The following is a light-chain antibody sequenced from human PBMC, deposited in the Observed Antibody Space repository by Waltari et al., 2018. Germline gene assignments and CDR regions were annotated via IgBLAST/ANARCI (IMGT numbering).Light chain of an antibody. CDR1: SSNIGDNV. Sequence: QSVLTQSPSASGTPGQRVTIFCSGSSSNIGDNVVNWYQQLPGKAPKLLIYRNDQRPSGVPDRFSASKSGTSASLAISGLQSEDEADYDCATWDDRMNGHWVFGGGTKVTVL. CDR2: RND. CDR3: ATWDDRMNGHWV. V-gene: IGLV1-44*01. J-gene: IGLJ3*02.